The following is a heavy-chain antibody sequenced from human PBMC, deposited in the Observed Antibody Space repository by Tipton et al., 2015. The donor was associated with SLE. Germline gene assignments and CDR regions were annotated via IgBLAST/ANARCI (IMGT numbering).Heavy chain of an antibody. J-gene: IGHJ4*02. CDR2: THRSGYT. Sequence: TLSLTCSVSGGSITSYSYYWGWVRQPPGKGLEFIGYTHRSGYTNINPSLKSRVSRSVDTAKNQFSLKVTSVTAADTAVYYCARDVNDSGSGSYFDYWGQGMVVTVSS. CDR1: GGSITSYSYY. V-gene: IGHV4-61*05. CDR3: ARDVNDSGSGSYFDY. D-gene: IGHD3-10*01.